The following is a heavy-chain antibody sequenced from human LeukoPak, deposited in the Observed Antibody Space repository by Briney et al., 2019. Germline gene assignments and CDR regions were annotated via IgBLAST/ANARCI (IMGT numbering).Heavy chain of an antibody. Sequence: GGSLRLSCAASGFTFSSYEMNWVRQAPGKGLEWVSYISSSGSTIYYADSVKGRFTISRDNAKNSLYLQMNSLRAEDAAVYYCARVAHIWFGELSSYYYYMDVWGKGTTVTISS. CDR3: ARVAHIWFGELSSYYYYMDV. CDR2: ISSSGSTI. V-gene: IGHV3-48*03. CDR1: GFTFSSYE. D-gene: IGHD3-10*01. J-gene: IGHJ6*03.